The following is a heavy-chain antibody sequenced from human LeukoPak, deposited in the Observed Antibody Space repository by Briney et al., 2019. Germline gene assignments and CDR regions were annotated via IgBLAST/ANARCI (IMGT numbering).Heavy chain of an antibody. CDR2: NSGSGDTT. CDR3: ARGGYSYGYGYYYYYYMDV. J-gene: IGHJ6*03. V-gene: IGHV3-23*01. Sequence: PGGSLRLSCAASGFTFSSFAMNWVRQAPGKGLEWVSINSGSGDTTHYTDSVKGRFTVSRDNSKNTLYLQMNSLRAEDTAVYYCARGGYSYGYGYYYYYYMDVWGKGTTVTISS. CDR1: GFTFSSFA. D-gene: IGHD5-18*01.